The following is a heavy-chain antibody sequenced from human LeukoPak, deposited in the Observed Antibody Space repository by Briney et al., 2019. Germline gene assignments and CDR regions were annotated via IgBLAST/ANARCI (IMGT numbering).Heavy chain of an antibody. V-gene: IGHV1-69*02. Sequence: SVKVSCKASGGTFSSYTISWVRQAPGQGLEWMGRIIPILGIANYAQKFQGRVTITADKSTSTAYMELSSLGSEDTAVYYCASWLSRGYSRHDAFDIWGQGTMVTVSS. CDR1: GGTFSSYT. CDR2: IIPILGIA. J-gene: IGHJ3*02. D-gene: IGHD3-22*01. CDR3: ASWLSRGYSRHDAFDI.